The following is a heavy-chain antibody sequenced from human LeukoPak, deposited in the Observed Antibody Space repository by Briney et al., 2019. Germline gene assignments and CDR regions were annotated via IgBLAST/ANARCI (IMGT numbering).Heavy chain of an antibody. CDR3: ARPRDSGWSKTWDY. CDR1: GFTLSTSW. D-gene: IGHD6-13*01. CDR2: IKQDGSEK. V-gene: IGHV3-7*03. J-gene: IGHJ4*02. Sequence: GGSLRLSCAGSGFTLSTSWMTWVRQAPGKGLEWVANIKQDGSEKYYVDSVKGRFTISRDNAQNSLYLQMNSLRAEDTAVYYCARPRDSGWSKTWDYWGQGTLVTVSS.